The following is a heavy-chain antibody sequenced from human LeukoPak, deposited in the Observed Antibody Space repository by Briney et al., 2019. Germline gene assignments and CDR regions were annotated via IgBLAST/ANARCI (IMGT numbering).Heavy chain of an antibody. Sequence: PGGSLRLSCAASGFTFSSYWMHWVRQAPGKGLVWVSRINGDGSSTSYADSVKGRFTISRDNAKNTLYLQMNSLRAEDTAVYYCAREHYDFWSGYSKSNDYWGQGTLVTVSS. D-gene: IGHD3-3*01. J-gene: IGHJ4*02. CDR2: INGDGSST. V-gene: IGHV3-74*01. CDR1: GFTFSSYW. CDR3: AREHYDFWSGYSKSNDY.